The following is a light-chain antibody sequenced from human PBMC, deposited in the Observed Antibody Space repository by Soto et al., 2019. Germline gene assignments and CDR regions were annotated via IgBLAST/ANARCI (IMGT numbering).Light chain of an antibody. CDR1: NIGTRN. Sequence: SYELTQPLSVSVPLGQTASITCGGNNIGTRNVHWYQQKPGQAPVLVVYRDSNRPSGIPERFSGCNSGNTATLTISRAQAGDEADYYCHVWDSSTAVFGGGTQLTVL. CDR3: HVWDSSTAV. J-gene: IGLJ3*02. CDR2: RDS. V-gene: IGLV3-9*01.